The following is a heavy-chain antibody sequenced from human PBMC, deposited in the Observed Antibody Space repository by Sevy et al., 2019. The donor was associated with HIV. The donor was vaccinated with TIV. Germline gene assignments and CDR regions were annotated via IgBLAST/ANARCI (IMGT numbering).Heavy chain of an antibody. CDR1: GFIFSTYT. CDR2: ISGSGGST. Sequence: GGSLRLSCAASGFIFSTYTMTWVRQAPGKGLEGVSGISGSGGSTYYADSLKGRFTIFRDNSKNTVYLQMNSLRAEDTAVYYCAKGDRTFYGLDVWGQGTTVTVSS. D-gene: IGHD2-15*01. J-gene: IGHJ6*02. V-gene: IGHV3-23*01. CDR3: AKGDRTFYGLDV.